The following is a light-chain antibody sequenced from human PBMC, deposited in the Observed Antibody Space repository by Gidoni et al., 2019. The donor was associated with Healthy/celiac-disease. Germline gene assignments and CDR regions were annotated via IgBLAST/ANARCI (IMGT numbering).Light chain of an antibody. CDR1: NIGSKN. V-gene: IGLV3-9*01. CDR3: QVWDSSIVV. J-gene: IGLJ2*01. Sequence: SYELTQPLSVSVALGQTARITCGRNNIGSKNVHWYQQKPGQAPVLVIYRDSNRPSGIPERFSGSNSGNTATLTISRAQAGDEADYYCQVWDSSIVVFGGGTKLTVL. CDR2: RDS.